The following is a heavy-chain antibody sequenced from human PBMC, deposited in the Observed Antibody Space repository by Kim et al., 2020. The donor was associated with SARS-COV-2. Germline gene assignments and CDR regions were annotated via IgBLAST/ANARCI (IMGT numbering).Heavy chain of an antibody. V-gene: IGHV3-7*01. CDR3: ARDRYCSSTSCPDY. Sequence: VDSVKGRFTISRDNAKNSLYLQMNSLRAEDTAVYYCARDRYCSSTSCPDYWGQGTLVTVSS. D-gene: IGHD2-2*01. J-gene: IGHJ4*02.